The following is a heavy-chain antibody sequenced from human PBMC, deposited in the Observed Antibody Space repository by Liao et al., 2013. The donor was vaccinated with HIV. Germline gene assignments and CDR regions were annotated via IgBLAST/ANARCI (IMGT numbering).Heavy chain of an antibody. CDR1: GGSISSGNYY. CDR2: IYTSGST. V-gene: IGHV4-61*02. CDR3: AREYIVVVHPMDV. D-gene: IGHD2-21*01. Sequence: QVQLQESGPGLVKPSQTLSLTCTVSGGSISSGNYYWSWIRQPAGKGLEWIGRIYTSGSTNYNPSLKSRVTISVDTSKNQFSLKLNSVTAADTAVYYCAREYIVVVHPMDVWGKGTTVTVSS. J-gene: IGHJ6*03.